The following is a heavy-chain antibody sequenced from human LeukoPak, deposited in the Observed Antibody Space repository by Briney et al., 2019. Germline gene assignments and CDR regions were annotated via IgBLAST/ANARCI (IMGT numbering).Heavy chain of an antibody. J-gene: IGHJ3*02. Sequence: PSETLSLTCAVYGGSFTGYYWTWIRQPPGKGLEWIAEINHSGITNYNPSLKSRVITSVDTSKNQFSLKLSSVTAADTAVYYCAREGVPDAFDIWGQGTMVTVSS. D-gene: IGHD3-16*01. V-gene: IGHV4-34*01. CDR2: INHSGIT. CDR1: GGSFTGYY. CDR3: AREGVPDAFDI.